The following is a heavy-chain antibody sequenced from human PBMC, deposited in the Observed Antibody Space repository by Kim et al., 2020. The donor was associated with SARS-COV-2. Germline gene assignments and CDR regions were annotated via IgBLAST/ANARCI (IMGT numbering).Heavy chain of an antibody. CDR3: ARVGGYSGYEPNGYFDY. D-gene: IGHD5-12*01. Sequence: LKSRVSISVDRSKNQFSLKLSSVTAADTAVYYCARVGGYSGYEPNGYFDYWGQGTLVTVSS. V-gene: IGHV4-30-2*01. J-gene: IGHJ4*02.